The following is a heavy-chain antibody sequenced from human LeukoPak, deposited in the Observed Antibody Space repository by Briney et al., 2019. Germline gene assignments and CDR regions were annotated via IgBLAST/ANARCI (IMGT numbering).Heavy chain of an antibody. CDR1: GFTFDDYG. V-gene: IGHV3-20*04. Sequence: GGSLRLSCAASGFTFDDYGTSWVRQVPGKGLEWVCGMNWRGGYTGYADAVKGRFTISRDNSKNTLYLQMNSLRAEDTAVYYCAKGTSSYYYYGMDVWGQGTTVTVSS. CDR3: AKGTSSYYYYGMDV. D-gene: IGHD2-2*01. J-gene: IGHJ6*02. CDR2: MNWRGGYT.